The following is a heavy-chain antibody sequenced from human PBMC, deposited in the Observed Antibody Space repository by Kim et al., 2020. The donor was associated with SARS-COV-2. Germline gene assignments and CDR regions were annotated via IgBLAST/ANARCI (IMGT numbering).Heavy chain of an antibody. V-gene: IGHV4-59*13. CDR1: GGSISSYY. D-gene: IGHD3-3*01. CDR3: ARAPYDFWSGYHTDYYYYGMDV. J-gene: IGHJ6*02. Sequence: SETLSLTCTVSGGSISSYYWSWIRQPPGKGLEWIGYIYYSGSTNYNPSLKSRVTISVDTSKNRFSLKLSSVTAADTAVYYCARAPYDFWSGYHTDYYYYGMDVWGQGTTVTVSS. CDR2: IYYSGST.